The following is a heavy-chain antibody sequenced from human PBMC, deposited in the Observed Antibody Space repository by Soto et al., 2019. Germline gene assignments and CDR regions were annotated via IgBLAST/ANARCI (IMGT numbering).Heavy chain of an antibody. CDR2: ISSSSSTI. Sequence: EVQLVESGGGLVQPGGSLRLSCAASGFTFSSYSMNWVRQAPGKGLEWVSYISSSSSTIYYADSVKGRFTISRDNAKNSLYLQMNSLSDEDTAVYYCARDGKIWEDIVVVPAAIFDLPYYYYGMDVWGQGTTVTVSS. CDR1: GFTFSSYS. J-gene: IGHJ6*02. D-gene: IGHD2-2*02. CDR3: ARDGKIWEDIVVVPAAIFDLPYYYYGMDV. V-gene: IGHV3-48*02.